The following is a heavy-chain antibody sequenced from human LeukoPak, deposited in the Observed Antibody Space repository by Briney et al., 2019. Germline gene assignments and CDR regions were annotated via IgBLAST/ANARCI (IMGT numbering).Heavy chain of an antibody. D-gene: IGHD6-13*01. Sequence: PGGSLRLSCAASGFTFKIYGMHWLRQAPGKGLEWMAVISYDGSENYSVDSVKGRFTISRDNSKNTLYLQMNSLRAEDTAVYYCAKPGSTWYALDYWGQGTVVTVSS. CDR1: GFTFKIYG. CDR2: ISYDGSEN. CDR3: AKPGSTWYALDY. V-gene: IGHV3-30*18. J-gene: IGHJ4*02.